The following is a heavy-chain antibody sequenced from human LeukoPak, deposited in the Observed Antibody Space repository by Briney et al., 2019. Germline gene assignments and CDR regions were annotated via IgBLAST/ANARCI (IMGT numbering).Heavy chain of an antibody. CDR1: GFHFSSYE. CDR2: TTGSGGTT. Sequence: GGSLRLSCAVSGFHFSSYEMNWVRQPPGKGLEWVAFTTGSGGTTHYADSMKGRFTISRDNAKNLLFLQMNSLRVEDTAVYYCARLQPYYYYMDVWGRGTTVTVSS. J-gene: IGHJ6*03. CDR3: ARLQPYYYYMDV. V-gene: IGHV3-48*03.